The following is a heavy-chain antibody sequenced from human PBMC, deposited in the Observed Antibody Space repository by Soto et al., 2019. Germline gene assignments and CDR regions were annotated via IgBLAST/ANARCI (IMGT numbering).Heavy chain of an antibody. CDR2: INPGGGSA. J-gene: IGHJ6*03. Sequence: QVDLVQSGAEVKRPGASVTISCKASGSATTKYYIHWVRQAPGRGLEWMGIINPGGGSASYAQKFQGRVTVYRDTSTGTVFMDLSSLRSEDTAVYYCARAGSNYFASGSYLPYYMDVWGKGTTVTVSS. V-gene: IGHV1-46*01. D-gene: IGHD3-10*01. CDR3: ARAGSNYFASGSYLPYYMDV. CDR1: GSATTKYY.